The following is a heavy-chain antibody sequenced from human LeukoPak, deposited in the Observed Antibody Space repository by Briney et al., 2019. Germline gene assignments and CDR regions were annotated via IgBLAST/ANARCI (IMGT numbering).Heavy chain of an antibody. V-gene: IGHV3-43*01. J-gene: IGHJ4*02. D-gene: IGHD5-18*01. Sequence: GSLRLSCAASGFTFEDYSMHWVRQGPGKGLEWVSVISWHGEITYYADSLKGRFTISRDNTKNSLYLQLNSLRTEDTAVYYCAKDRGLRGFSFGSLDFWGQGTLVTASS. CDR3: AKDRGLRGFSFGSLDF. CDR1: GFTFEDYS. CDR2: ISWHGEIT.